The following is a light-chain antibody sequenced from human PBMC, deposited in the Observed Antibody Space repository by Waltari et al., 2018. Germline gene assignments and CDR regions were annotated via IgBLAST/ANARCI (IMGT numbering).Light chain of an antibody. Sequence: QSALTQPASVSGSPGQSITISCTGSSSDVGADDYVSWYQHHPGKAPKLMIYGVSNRPSGVSNRFSGSKSGNTASLTISGVQAEDEADYYCSSYTGSSTLVIFGGGTKLTVL. CDR3: SSYTGSSTLVI. J-gene: IGLJ2*01. V-gene: IGLV2-14*01. CDR1: SSDVGADDY. CDR2: GVS.